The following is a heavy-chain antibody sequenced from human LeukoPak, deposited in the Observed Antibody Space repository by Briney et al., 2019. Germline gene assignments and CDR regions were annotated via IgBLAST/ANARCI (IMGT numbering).Heavy chain of an antibody. V-gene: IGHV1-46*01. CDR1: GYTFTSYY. CDR2: INPSGGST. J-gene: IGHJ5*02. CDR3: ARALPRRRLMDTTMEQHWFDP. D-gene: IGHD5-18*01. Sequence: ASVKVSCKASGYTFTSYYMHWVRQAPGQGLEWMGIINPSGGSTSYAQKFQGRVTMTRDMSTSTVYMELSSLRSEDTAVCYCARALPRRRLMDTTMEQHWFDPWGQGTLVTVSS.